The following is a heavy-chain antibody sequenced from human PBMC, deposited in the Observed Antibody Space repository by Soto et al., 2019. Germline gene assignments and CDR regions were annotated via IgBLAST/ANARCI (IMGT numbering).Heavy chain of an antibody. CDR1: GYSIISGYY. CDR3: ARVLGRSRMDV. CDR2: IYHSGST. D-gene: IGHD3-16*01. J-gene: IGHJ6*02. V-gene: IGHV4-38-2*01. Sequence: SSHRSLTCAVYGYSIISGYYWGWIRQPPGKGLEWIGSIYHSGSTYYNPSLKSRVTISVDTSKNQFSLKLSSVTAADTAVYYCARVLGRSRMDVWGQGTTVTVSS.